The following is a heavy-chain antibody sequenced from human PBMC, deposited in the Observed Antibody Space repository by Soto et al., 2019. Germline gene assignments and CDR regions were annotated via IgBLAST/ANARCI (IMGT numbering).Heavy chain of an antibody. CDR2: ISWNSGII. J-gene: IGHJ4*02. D-gene: IGHD2-15*01. Sequence: EVQLVESGGGLVQPGRSLRLSCAASGFTFDDYAMHWVRQAPGKGLEWVSGISWNSGIIGYADSVKGRFTISRENDKNPLYLQMNSLRAEDTALYCCAKESGDFRGQGGRWYYFDYWGQGTLVTVSS. CDR3: AKESGDFRGQGGRWYYFDY. CDR1: GFTFDDYA. V-gene: IGHV3-9*01.